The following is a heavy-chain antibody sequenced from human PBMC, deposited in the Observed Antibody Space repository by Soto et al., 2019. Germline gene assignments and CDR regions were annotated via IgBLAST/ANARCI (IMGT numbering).Heavy chain of an antibody. CDR3: ARVPTHGFWSGYFLYYYMDV. Sequence: QVQLVQSGAEVKKPGASVKVSCKASGYTFTSYDINWVRQATGQGLEWMGWMNPNSGNTGYAQKIQGRVTMTRNTSISTAYMELSSLRSEDTAVYYCARVPTHGFWSGYFLYYYMDVWGKGTTVTVSS. CDR2: MNPNSGNT. CDR1: GYTFTSYD. V-gene: IGHV1-8*01. D-gene: IGHD3-3*01. J-gene: IGHJ6*03.